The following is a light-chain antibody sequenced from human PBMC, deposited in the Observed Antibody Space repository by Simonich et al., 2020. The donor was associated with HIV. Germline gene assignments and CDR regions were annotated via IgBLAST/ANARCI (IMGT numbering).Light chain of an antibody. CDR3: QQYYSTPLT. J-gene: IGKJ4*01. V-gene: IGKV4-1*01. CDR2: WAS. Sequence: EIVMTQSPDSLAVSLGERATINCKSSQSVVYSSNNKNYLAWYQQKPGQPPKLLIYWASTRESGVPDRFSGSRSGTDFTLTISSLQAEDVAVYYCQQYYSTPLTFGGGTKVEIK. CDR1: QSVVYSSNNKNY.